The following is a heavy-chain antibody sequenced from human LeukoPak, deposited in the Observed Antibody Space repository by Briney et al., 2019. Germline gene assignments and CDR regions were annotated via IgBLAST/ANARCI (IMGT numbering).Heavy chain of an antibody. J-gene: IGHJ4*02. D-gene: IGHD6-6*01. CDR2: ISDSGRTI. Sequence: GGSLRLSCVASGFTFSVHEMNWVRQAPGRGLEWLSYISDSGRTIYYADSVDGRFTISRDNAKNSLFLQMNSLRVEDTAVYFCARGSHYFDFWGQGTPVTVSS. CDR3: ARGSHYFDF. V-gene: IGHV3-48*03. CDR1: GFTFSVHE.